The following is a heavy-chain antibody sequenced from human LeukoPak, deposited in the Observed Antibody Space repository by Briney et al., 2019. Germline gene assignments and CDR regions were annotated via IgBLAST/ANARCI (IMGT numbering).Heavy chain of an antibody. J-gene: IGHJ5*02. D-gene: IGHD6-19*01. CDR1: GFTFSSYA. CDR3: ARDPPYSSGWYSVIGKNWFDP. CDR2: ISYDGSNK. Sequence: GGSLGLSCAASGFTFSSYAMHWVRQAPGKGLEWVAVISYDGSNKYYADSVKGRFTISRDNSKNTLYLQMNSLRAEDTAVYYCARDPPYSSGWYSVIGKNWFDPWGQGTLVTVSS. V-gene: IGHV3-30*04.